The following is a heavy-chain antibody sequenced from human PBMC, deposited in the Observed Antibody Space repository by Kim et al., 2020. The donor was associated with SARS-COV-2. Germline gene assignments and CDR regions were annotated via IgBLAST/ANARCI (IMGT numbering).Heavy chain of an antibody. CDR2: IIPIFGTA. CDR1: GGTFSSYA. D-gene: IGHD2-2*01. V-gene: IGHV1-69*13. Sequence: SVKVSCKASGGTFSSYAISWVRQAPGQGLEWMGGIIPIFGTANYAQKFQGRVTITADESTSTAYMELSSLRSEDTAVYYCARGVWVPAAIRGGSGVGSVSWFDPWGQGTLVTVSS. CDR3: ARGVWVPAAIRGGSGVGSVSWFDP. J-gene: IGHJ5*02.